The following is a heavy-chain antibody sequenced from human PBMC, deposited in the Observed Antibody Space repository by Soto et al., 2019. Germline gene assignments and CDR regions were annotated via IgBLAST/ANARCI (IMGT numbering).Heavy chain of an antibody. D-gene: IGHD2-2*01. J-gene: IGHJ6*03. CDR3: ARLRTDQKGLYYYFYYFMDV. Sequence: QLQLQESGPGLVKPSETLFLTCSVSGDSISSSSYYWGLIRQPPGKGLEWIGSLHYSGSAYYSPSINSGVTFSVDTSKNQISLKMTSVTAADTAIYYCARLRTDQKGLYYYFYYFMDVWGNGTTVTVSS. CDR2: LHYSGSA. V-gene: IGHV4-39*01. CDR1: GDSISSSSYY.